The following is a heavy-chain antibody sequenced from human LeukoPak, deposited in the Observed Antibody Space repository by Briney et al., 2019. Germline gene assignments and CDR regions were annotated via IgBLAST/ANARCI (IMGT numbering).Heavy chain of an antibody. CDR1: GFTFSSYA. Sequence: GGSLRLSCAASGFTFSSYAMHWVRQAPGKGLEYVSAISSNGGSTYYANSVKGRFTISRDNSKNTLHLQMGSLRAEDMAVYYCARDRTEGYCSGGSCYGDAFDIWGQGTMVTVSS. CDR2: ISSNGGST. D-gene: IGHD2-15*01. J-gene: IGHJ3*02. CDR3: ARDRTEGYCSGGSCYGDAFDI. V-gene: IGHV3-64*01.